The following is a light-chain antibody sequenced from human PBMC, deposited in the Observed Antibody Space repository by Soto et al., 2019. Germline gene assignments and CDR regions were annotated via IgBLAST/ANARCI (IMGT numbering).Light chain of an antibody. J-gene: IGKJ2*01. CDR3: QQANSFPHT. V-gene: IGKV1-12*01. Sequence: DIPMTQSPSSVSASVGDRVTITCRASQGIRKWLAWYQQKPGKAPKLLIYATSTLQSGVPSRFSGSGSGTHFTLTITSLQPEDFATYYCQQANSFPHTFGQGTKLEIK. CDR1: QGIRKW. CDR2: ATS.